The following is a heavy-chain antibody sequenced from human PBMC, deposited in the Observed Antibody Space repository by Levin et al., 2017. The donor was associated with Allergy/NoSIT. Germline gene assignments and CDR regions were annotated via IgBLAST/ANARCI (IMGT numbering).Heavy chain of an antibody. J-gene: IGHJ3*02. D-gene: IGHD3-10*01. CDR1: GFTFSSYS. Sequence: PGGSLRLSCAASGFTFSSYSMNWVRQAPGKGLEWVSYISSSSSTIYYADSVKGRFTISRDNAKNSLYLQMNSLRAEDTAVYYCAREGVWIGGAFDIWGQGTMVTVSS. CDR3: AREGVWIGGAFDI. V-gene: IGHV3-48*01. CDR2: ISSSSSTI.